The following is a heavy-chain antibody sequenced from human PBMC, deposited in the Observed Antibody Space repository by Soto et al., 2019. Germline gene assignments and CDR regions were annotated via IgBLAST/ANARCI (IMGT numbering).Heavy chain of an antibody. CDR1: GGSIGSSSYN. V-gene: IGHV4-39*07. Sequence: SETLSLTCTVSGGSIGSSSYNWGWIRQAPGKGLEWIGSIYHSGTTYYNPSLKSRVTVSVDTSENQFSLKLSSVTAADTAVYYCAVDGTTGTTGYYGMDVWGQGTTVTVSS. CDR3: AVDGTTGTTGYYGMDV. CDR2: IYHSGTT. J-gene: IGHJ6*02. D-gene: IGHD1-1*01.